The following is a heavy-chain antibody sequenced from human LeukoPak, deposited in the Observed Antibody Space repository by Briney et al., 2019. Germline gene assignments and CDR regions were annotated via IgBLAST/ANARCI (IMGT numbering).Heavy chain of an antibody. V-gene: IGHV1-2*02. CDR3: ATDNLPAAAGTDFQH. D-gene: IGHD6-13*01. CDR2: INPNSGGT. J-gene: IGHJ1*01. Sequence: VASVKVSCKASGYTFTGYYMHWVRQAPGQGLEWMGWINPNSGGTIYAQKFQGRVTMTEDTSTDTAYMELSSLGSEDTAVYYCATDNLPAAAGTDFQHWGQGTLVTVSS. CDR1: GYTFTGYY.